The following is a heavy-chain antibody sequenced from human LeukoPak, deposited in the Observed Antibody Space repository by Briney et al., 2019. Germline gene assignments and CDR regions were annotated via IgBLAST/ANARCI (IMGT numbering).Heavy chain of an antibody. V-gene: IGHV3-21*01. CDR3: ARAGNYYGRHTNWFDP. J-gene: IGHJ5*02. CDR2: ISSGSSYI. D-gene: IGHD3-10*01. CDR1: GFIFSSCS. Sequence: PGGSLRLSCAASGFIFSSCSMNWVRQAPGKGLEWVSSISSGSSYIYYADSVKGRFTISRDNAKNSLYLQMNSLRAEDTAVYYCARAGNYYGRHTNWFDPWGQGTLATVSS.